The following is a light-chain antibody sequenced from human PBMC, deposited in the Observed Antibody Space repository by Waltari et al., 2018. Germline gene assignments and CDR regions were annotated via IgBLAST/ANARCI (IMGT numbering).Light chain of an antibody. Sequence: QSALTQPASVSGSPGQSIPVSCTGTSSDVGSYNLVSWYQQHPGQAPKLMIYECSKRPSGVSNLFSGSKAGNTASLTISGLQAEDEADYYCCSYAGSSTLLFGGGTKVTVL. CDR2: ECS. CDR3: CSYAGSSTLL. J-gene: IGLJ2*01. V-gene: IGLV2-23*01. CDR1: SSDVGSYNL.